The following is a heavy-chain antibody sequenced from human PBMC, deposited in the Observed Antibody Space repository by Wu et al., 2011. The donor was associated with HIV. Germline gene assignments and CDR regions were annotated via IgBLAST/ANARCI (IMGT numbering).Heavy chain of an antibody. CDR3: ARNIGGDEDC. Sequence: QVQLVQSGAEVKKPGASVKVSCKASGYTLTGYYMHWVRQAPGQGLEWMGWINPNSGGTNYAQKFQGRVTMTRDTSISTAYMELSSLTSEDTAVYFCARNIGGDEDCWGQGTLVTVSS. D-gene: IGHD2-21*01. CDR2: INPNSGGT. J-gene: IGHJ4*02. V-gene: IGHV1-2*02. CDR1: GYTLTGYY.